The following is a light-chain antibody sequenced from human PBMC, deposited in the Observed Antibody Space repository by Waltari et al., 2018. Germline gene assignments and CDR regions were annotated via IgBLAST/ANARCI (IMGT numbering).Light chain of an antibody. CDR3: GSYRGSNIYV. J-gene: IGLJ1*01. CDR2: NVN. CDR1: SRDIALYNF. Sequence: QSAMTQHASVSGSPGQSITISCTGTSRDIALYNFVSWYQQHPGKVPRVIIYNVNERPSRISSRFSGSKSGNTASLTISGLQPDDEADYYCGSYRGSNIYVFGTGTKVTVL. V-gene: IGLV2-14*03.